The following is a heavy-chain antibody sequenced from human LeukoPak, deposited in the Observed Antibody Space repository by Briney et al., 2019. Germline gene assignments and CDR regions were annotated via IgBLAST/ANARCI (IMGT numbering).Heavy chain of an antibody. Sequence: ASVKVSCKASGYSFTTYYMHWVRQAPGQGLEWMGIINPSGGSISYAQKFQGRVTMTRDTSTSTVYMELSSLRSEDTAVYYCARQGGFKPLHYFDFWGQGTLVTVSS. V-gene: IGHV1-46*01. D-gene: IGHD2-15*01. CDR3: ARQGGFKPLHYFDF. J-gene: IGHJ4*02. CDR1: GYSFTTYY. CDR2: INPSGGSI.